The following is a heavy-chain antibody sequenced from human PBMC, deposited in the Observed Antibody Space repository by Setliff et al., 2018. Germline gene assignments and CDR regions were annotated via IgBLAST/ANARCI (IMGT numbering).Heavy chain of an antibody. CDR3: ARDLSTTVMTRSWYYFDY. V-gene: IGHV1-18*01. CDR2: ISPYNSNT. J-gene: IGHJ4*02. CDR1: GYTFATYG. D-gene: IGHD4-17*01. Sequence: VASVKVSCKASGYTFATYGISWVRQAPGQGLEWMGRISPYNSNTNYAQNFQGRVTMTTDTSTSTAYMELRSLRSDDTAMYYCARDLSTTVMTRSWYYFDYWGQGTMVTVSS.